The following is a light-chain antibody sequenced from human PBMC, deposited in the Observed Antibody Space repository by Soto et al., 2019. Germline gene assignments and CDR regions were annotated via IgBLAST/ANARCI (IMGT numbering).Light chain of an antibody. J-gene: IGKJ1*01. CDR1: QSVSNSY. CDR3: QHYDGSLWT. V-gene: IGKV3-20*01. CDR2: DVS. Sequence: EIVLTQSPGTLSLSPGERATLSCRASQSVSNSYLAWYQQNRGQAPRLIIYDVSTRATGIPDRFSGSGSGTDFTLTIRRLEPEDFALFFCQHYDGSLWTFGQGTKVDIK.